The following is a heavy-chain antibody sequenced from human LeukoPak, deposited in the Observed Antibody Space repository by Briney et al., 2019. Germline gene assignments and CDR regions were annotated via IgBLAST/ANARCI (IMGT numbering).Heavy chain of an antibody. D-gene: IGHD2-15*01. Sequence: PSETLSLTCAVYGGSFSGYYWSWIRQPPGKGLEWIGEINHSGSTNYNPSLKSRVTISVDTSKNQFSLKLSSVTAADTAVYYCAREDQIGAFYYYYGMDVWGQGTTVTVSS. CDR1: GGSFSGYY. CDR3: AREDQIGAFYYYYGMDV. V-gene: IGHV4-34*01. J-gene: IGHJ6*02. CDR2: INHSGST.